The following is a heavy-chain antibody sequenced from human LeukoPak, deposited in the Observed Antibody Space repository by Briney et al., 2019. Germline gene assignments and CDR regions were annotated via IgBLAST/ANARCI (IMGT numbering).Heavy chain of an antibody. J-gene: IGHJ6*03. CDR3: AREGLRFLEWLLVGYMDV. D-gene: IGHD3-3*01. V-gene: IGHV3-20*04. CDR2: INWNGGST. CDR1: GFTFDDYG. Sequence: PGGSLRLSCAASGFTFDDYGMSWVRQAPGKGLEWVSGINWNGGSTGYADSVKGRFTISRDNAKNSLYPQMNSLRAEDTALYYCAREGLRFLEWLLVGYMDVWGKGTTVTVSS.